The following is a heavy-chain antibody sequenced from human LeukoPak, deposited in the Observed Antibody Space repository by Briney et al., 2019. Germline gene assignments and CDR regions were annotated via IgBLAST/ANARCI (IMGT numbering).Heavy chain of an antibody. CDR3: AKERLAVAGTNFDY. V-gene: IGHV3-23*01. D-gene: IGHD6-19*01. J-gene: IGHJ4*02. CDR1: GFTFSSYA. Sequence: QTGGSLRLSCAASGFTFSSYAMSWVRQAPGMGLEWVSSISGSGDSTSYADSLKGRFTISRDNSKNTLYLQMYSLGAEDTAVYYCAKERLAVAGTNFDYWGQGTLVTVSS. CDR2: ISGSGDST.